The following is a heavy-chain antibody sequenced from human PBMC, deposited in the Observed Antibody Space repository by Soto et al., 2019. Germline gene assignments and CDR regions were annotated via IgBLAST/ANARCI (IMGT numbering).Heavy chain of an antibody. J-gene: IGHJ6*02. CDR3: VKDQGSWLAVMYYGMDV. Sequence: PGGSLRLSCSVSGFTFSSYAMNWVRQAPGKGLEYVSGISSNGGSTYYADSVKGRFTISRDNSKNTLFLQMSSLRAEDTAVYYCVKDQGSWLAVMYYGMDVWGQGTTVTVSS. D-gene: IGHD6-13*01. CDR1: GFTFSSYA. V-gene: IGHV3-64D*06. CDR2: ISSNGGST.